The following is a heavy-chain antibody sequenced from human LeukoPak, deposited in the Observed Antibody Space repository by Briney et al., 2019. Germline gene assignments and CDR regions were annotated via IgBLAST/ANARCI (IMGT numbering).Heavy chain of an antibody. CDR2: INHSGST. CDR3: AREEYYYGSGSYH. V-gene: IGHV4-34*01. D-gene: IGHD3-10*01. Sequence: TSETLSLTCAVYGGSFSGYYWSWIRQPPGKGLEWIGEINHSGSTNYNPSLKSRVTISVDTSKNQFSLKLSSVTAADTAVYYCAREEYYYGSGSYHWGQGTLVTVSS. J-gene: IGHJ4*02. CDR1: GGSFSGYY.